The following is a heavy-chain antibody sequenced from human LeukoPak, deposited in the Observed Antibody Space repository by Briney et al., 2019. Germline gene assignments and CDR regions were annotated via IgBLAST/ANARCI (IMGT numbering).Heavy chain of an antibody. CDR2: ISGGGGTT. D-gene: IGHD6-13*01. CDR1: GFTFSSYA. J-gene: IGHJ2*01. V-gene: IGHV3-23*01. Sequence: GGSLRLSCAASGFTFSSYAMNWVCQAPGKGLEWVSTISGGGGTTHYADSVKGRFTISRDNSKNTLYVQMNSLRAEDTAVYYCAQGHSSTWWFFDLWGRGTLLTVSS. CDR3: AQGHSSTWWFFDL.